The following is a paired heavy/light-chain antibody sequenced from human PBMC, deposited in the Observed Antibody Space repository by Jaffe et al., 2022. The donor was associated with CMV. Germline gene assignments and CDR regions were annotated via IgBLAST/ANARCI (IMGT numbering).Heavy chain of an antibody. Sequence: EVQLVQSGAEVKKPGESLKISCKCSGYSFANYWIGWVRQMSGKGLEWMGIIYPGDSDTRYSPSFEGQVTISADKSINTAYLEWSSLKASDTAMYYCARQAYGSWSGSMDVWGQGTTVTVSS. CDR3: ARQAYGSWSGSMDV. J-gene: IGHJ6*02. D-gene: IGHD3-3*01. CDR2: IYPGDSDT. V-gene: IGHV5-51*01. CDR1: GYSFANYW.
Light chain of an antibody. CDR2: GVS. Sequence: DVVMTQSPLSLSVTLGQPASISCRSSQSLVHSDGNTYLNWFQQRPGQSPRRLIYGVSNRDSGVPDRISGSGSGTDFTLKISRVEAEDVGLYYCMQGTHWYTFGQGTKLEIK. CDR1: QSLVHSDGNTY. CDR3: MQGTHWYT. V-gene: IGKV2-30*02. J-gene: IGKJ2*01.